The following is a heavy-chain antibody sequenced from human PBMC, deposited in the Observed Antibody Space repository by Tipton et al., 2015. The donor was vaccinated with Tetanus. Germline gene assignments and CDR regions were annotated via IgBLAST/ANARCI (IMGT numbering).Heavy chain of an antibody. D-gene: IGHD3-22*01. V-gene: IGHV1-2*02. Sequence: QVQLVQSGAEVKKPGASLKVSCKASGYTFTGYYLYWVRQAPGQGLEWMGWIDPNSGGTVYAQKFQGRVTMTRDTSISTAYMELNRLRSDDTAVYYCARDRGDYIYYGMDVWGPGTTVPVSS. J-gene: IGHJ6*02. CDR2: IDPNSGGT. CDR3: ARDRGDYIYYGMDV. CDR1: GYTFTGYY.